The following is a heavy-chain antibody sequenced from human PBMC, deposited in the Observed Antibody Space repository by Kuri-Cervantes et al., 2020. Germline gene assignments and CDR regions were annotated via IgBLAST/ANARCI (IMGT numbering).Heavy chain of an antibody. CDR3: ARALYYDREGDDI. CDR1: GYTFTSYG. Sequence: ASVKVSCKASGYTFTSYGISWVRQAPGQGLEWLGWINPSGATHYPQNFRDRVSMTRDTSITTAYMELTSLRSDDTAVYYCARALYYDREGDDIWGQGTMVTVSS. J-gene: IGHJ3*02. CDR2: INPSGAT. V-gene: IGHV1-2*02. D-gene: IGHD3-16*01.